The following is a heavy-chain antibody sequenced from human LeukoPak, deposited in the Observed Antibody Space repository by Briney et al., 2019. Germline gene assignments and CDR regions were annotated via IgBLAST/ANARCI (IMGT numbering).Heavy chain of an antibody. CDR1: GFTFTSYA. CDR3: ASFMTPMSINDY. CDR2: ISGSGGST. D-gene: IGHD4-17*01. V-gene: IGHV3-23*01. Sequence: GGSLRLSCAASGFTFTSYAMRWVRQAPGKGLAWVSSISGSGGSTYYADSVKGRFTISRENSKNTLYLQMNSLRAEDTAVYYCASFMTPMSINDYCGQGTLVTVSS. J-gene: IGHJ4*02.